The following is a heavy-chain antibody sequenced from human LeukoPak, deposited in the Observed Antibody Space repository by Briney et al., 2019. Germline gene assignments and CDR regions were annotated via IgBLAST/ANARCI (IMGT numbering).Heavy chain of an antibody. CDR3: ATETIGRHYDY. J-gene: IGHJ4*02. CDR2: IGSTGTDR. CDR1: GFSFSSSG. D-gene: IGHD1-14*01. Sequence: GGSLRLSCAASGFSFSSSGINWVRQAPGKGLEWVSSIGSTGTDRYYADSVKGRFTISRDNAKNSLYLQMNSLRAENTAVYYCATETIGRHYDYWGQGTLLTVSS. V-gene: IGHV3-21*01.